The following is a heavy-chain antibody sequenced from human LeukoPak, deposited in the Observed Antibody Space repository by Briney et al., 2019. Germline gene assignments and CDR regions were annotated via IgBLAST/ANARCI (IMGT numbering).Heavy chain of an antibody. D-gene: IGHD3-3*01. CDR3: ARVASRGTIFGVVDY. Sequence: PSETLSLTCTVSGGSISSGSYYWSWIRQPAGKGLEWIGRIYTSGSTNYNPSLKSRVTISVDTSKNQFSLKLSSVTAADTAVYYCARVASRGTIFGVVDYWGQGTLVTVSS. V-gene: IGHV4-61*02. J-gene: IGHJ4*02. CDR1: GGSISSGSYY. CDR2: IYTSGST.